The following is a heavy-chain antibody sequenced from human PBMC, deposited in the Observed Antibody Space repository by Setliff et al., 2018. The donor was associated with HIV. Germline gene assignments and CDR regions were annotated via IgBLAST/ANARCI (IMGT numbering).Heavy chain of an antibody. Sequence: SETLSLTCAVFGESFSNYHWNWFRQPPGGGLEWIGEISHSGNTDYNSSLKSRVTISVDTSKKQFSLEMRSLTAADTAIYYCARRGLRGSSGFPYYFYMDVWDKGTTVTVSS. J-gene: IGHJ6*03. V-gene: IGHV4-34*01. CDR2: ISHSGNT. CDR3: ARRGLRGSSGFPYYFYMDV. D-gene: IGHD3-22*01. CDR1: GESFSNYH.